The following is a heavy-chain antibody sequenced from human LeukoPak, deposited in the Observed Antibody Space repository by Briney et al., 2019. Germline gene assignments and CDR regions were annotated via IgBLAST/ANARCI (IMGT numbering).Heavy chain of an antibody. V-gene: IGHV1-8*01. CDR2: MNPNSGNT. CDR1: GYTFTSYD. CDR3: ARAESILWFGELLYYYGMDV. J-gene: IGHJ6*02. D-gene: IGHD3-10*01. Sequence: ASVKVSCKASGYTFTSYDINWVRQATGQGLEWMGWMNPNSGNTGYAQKFQGRVTMTGNTSISTAYMELSSLRSEDTAVYYCARAESILWFGELLYYYGMDVWGQGTTVTVSS.